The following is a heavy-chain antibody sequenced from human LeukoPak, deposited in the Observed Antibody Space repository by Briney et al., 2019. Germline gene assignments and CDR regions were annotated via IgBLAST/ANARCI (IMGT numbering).Heavy chain of an antibody. V-gene: IGHV3-30*18. CDR1: GFTVSSNY. J-gene: IGHJ4*02. CDR3: AKDSEYSGSFYFDY. CDR2: ISYDGSNK. Sequence: PGGSLRLSCAASGFTVSSNYMSWVRQAPGKGLEWVAVISYDGSNKYYADSVKGRFTISRDNSKNTLYLQMNSLRAEDTAVYYCAKDSEYSGSFYFDYWGQGTLVTVSS. D-gene: IGHD1-26*01.